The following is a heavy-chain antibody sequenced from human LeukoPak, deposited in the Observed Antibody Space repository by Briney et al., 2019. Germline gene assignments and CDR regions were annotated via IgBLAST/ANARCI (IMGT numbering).Heavy chain of an antibody. V-gene: IGHV4-59*08. Sequence: SETLSLTCTVSGVSSSSSYWGWIRQPPGKGLEWIGYIFYTGDSNHNPSLKSRVSISLATSKDQISLKQSSVTAADTAVYYCARHRFASPLDSWGQGNLVTVSS. CDR1: GVSSSSSY. J-gene: IGHJ4*02. CDR3: ARHRFASPLDS. D-gene: IGHD2-21*01. CDR2: IFYTGDS.